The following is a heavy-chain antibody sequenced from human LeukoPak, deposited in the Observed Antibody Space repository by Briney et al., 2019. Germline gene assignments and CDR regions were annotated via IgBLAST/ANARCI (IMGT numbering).Heavy chain of an antibody. CDR3: ARGITVGYLLTHFDY. J-gene: IGHJ4*02. V-gene: IGHV4-4*02. D-gene: IGHD2-15*01. CDR1: IGSISSSKW. CDR2: IYLYGTT. Sequence: SETLSLTCSVSIGSISSSKWWSWVRQSPVKGLEWIGEIYLYGTTNYNPSFTSRVTMSVDRSRNQFSLKLTSVTAADTAVYYCARGITVGYLLTHFDYWGQGTLVTVSS.